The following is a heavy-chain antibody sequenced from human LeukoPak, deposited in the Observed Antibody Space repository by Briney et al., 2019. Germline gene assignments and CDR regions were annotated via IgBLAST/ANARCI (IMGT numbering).Heavy chain of an antibody. CDR3: ARSKVLRYFDWSKVDFDY. V-gene: IGHV4-59*01. J-gene: IGHJ4*02. CDR2: IYYSGST. CDR1: GVSISSYY. D-gene: IGHD3-9*01. Sequence: SETLSLTCTVSGVSISSYYWSWLRQPPGKGLEWVGYIYYSGSTNYNPSLKSRVTISVDTSKNQFFLKLSSVTAADTAVYYCARSKVLRYFDWSKVDFDYWGQGTLVTVSS.